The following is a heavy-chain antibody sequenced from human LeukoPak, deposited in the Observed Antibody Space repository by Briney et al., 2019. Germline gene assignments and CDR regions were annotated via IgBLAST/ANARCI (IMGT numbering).Heavy chain of an antibody. CDR3: ARHPLRPREWCH. J-gene: IGHJ4*02. CDR2: IYYSGST. CDR1: DDSISRSSYY. Sequence: PSETLSLTCSVSDDSISRSSYYWGWIRQPPGKGLEWIGSIYYSGSTYYNPSLKSRVTISVDTSKNQFSLKLSSVTAADTAVYYCARHPLRPREWCHWGQGTLVTVSS. V-gene: IGHV4-39*01. D-gene: IGHD3-3*01.